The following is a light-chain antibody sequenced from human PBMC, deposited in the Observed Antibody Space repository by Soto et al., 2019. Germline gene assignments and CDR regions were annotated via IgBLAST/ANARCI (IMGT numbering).Light chain of an antibody. J-gene: IGLJ1*01. CDR2: DVV. Sequence: QSALTQPASVSGSPGHSITISCTGTSSDVGGFNSVSWYQLRPGTAPKLILYDVVDRPLGVSYRFSGSKSGNTASLTISGLQAADEADYFCSSYTSTMTNVFGSGTKVTVL. CDR1: SSDVGGFNS. V-gene: IGLV2-14*03. CDR3: SSYTSTMTNV.